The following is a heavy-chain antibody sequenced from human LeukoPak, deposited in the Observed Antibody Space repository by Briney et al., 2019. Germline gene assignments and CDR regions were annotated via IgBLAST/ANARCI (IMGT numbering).Heavy chain of an antibody. CDR3: AKAYYDSSGYYNYFDY. D-gene: IGHD3-22*01. J-gene: IGHJ4*02. Sequence: GGSLRLSCAASGFTFSTYWMQWVRQAPGKGLVWVSRINNDGSSTSYADSVKGRFTISRDNSKNTLYLQMNSLRAEDTAVYYCAKAYYDSSGYYNYFDYWGQGTLVTVSS. CDR2: INNDGSST. CDR1: GFTFSTYW. V-gene: IGHV3-74*01.